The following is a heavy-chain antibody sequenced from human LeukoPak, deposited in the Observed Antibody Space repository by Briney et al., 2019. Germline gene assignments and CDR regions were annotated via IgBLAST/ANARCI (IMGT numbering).Heavy chain of an antibody. Sequence: SVKVSCKASGFTFTSSATQWVRQARGQRLEWIGWIVVGGGNTNYAPKFQERVTITRDMSTSTAYMELSSLRSEDTAVYYCAANIAAAGNYDYWGQGTLVTVSS. D-gene: IGHD6-13*01. V-gene: IGHV1-58*02. CDR2: IVVGGGNT. J-gene: IGHJ4*02. CDR3: AANIAAAGNYDY. CDR1: GFTFTSSA.